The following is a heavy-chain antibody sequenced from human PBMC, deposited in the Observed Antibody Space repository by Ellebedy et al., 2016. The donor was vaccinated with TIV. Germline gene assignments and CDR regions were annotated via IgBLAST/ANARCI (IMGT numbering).Heavy chain of an antibody. D-gene: IGHD3-10*01. CDR1: DGSFRGFY. Sequence: MPSETLSLTCSVSDGSFRGFYWSWIRQSPGEGLEWIGNVFYDGDTDYHPSLDSRVSISIDTSQNHFSLRLNSVTAADTAVYYCARLRGSGTFAFDVWGQGAMVIVSS. J-gene: IGHJ3*01. CDR3: ARLRGSGTFAFDV. CDR2: VFYDGDT. V-gene: IGHV4-59*08.